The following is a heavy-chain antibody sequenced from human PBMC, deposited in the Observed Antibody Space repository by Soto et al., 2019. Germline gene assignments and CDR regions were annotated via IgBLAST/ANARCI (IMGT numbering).Heavy chain of an antibody. CDR3: ARGLITGSHYSGGWYYFDS. CDR2: INHSGSA. V-gene: IGHV4-34*01. CDR1: GESFSGHI. J-gene: IGHJ4*02. Sequence: SETLSLTCAVYGESFSGHIWTWIRQTPGKGLQWIGQINHSGSASYNPSIKSRVTISVHTSNSQFSLELSSVTAADTAVYFCARGLITGSHYSGGWYYFDSWGQGTLVTVSS. D-gene: IGHD6-19*01.